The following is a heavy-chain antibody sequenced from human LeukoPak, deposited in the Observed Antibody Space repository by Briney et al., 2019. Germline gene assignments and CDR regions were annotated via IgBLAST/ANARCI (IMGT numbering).Heavy chain of an antibody. J-gene: IGHJ4*02. CDR3: AKSRDGYLFDY. D-gene: IGHD5-24*01. CDR2: IQNDGTNK. CDR1: GFSFSTYG. Sequence: GGSLRLSCAASGFSFSTYGMHWVRQAPDKGLEWVACIQNDGTNKYYADSVKGRFTISRDNSKNTLYLQMNSLRAEDTAVYYCAKSRDGYLFDYWGEGTLVTVSS. V-gene: IGHV3-30*02.